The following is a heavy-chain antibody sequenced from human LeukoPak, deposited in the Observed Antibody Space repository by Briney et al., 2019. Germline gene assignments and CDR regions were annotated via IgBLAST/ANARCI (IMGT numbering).Heavy chain of an antibody. J-gene: IGHJ6*02. V-gene: IGHV4-59*01. D-gene: IGHD3-10*01. Sequence: SETLSLTCTVSGGSISRYYWSWIRQPPGKGLEWIGYIYYSGSTNYNPSLKSRVTISVDTSKNQFSLKLSSVTAADTAVYYCARGITMVRGYYYYGMDVWGQGTTVTVSS. CDR3: ARGITMVRGYYYYGMDV. CDR2: IYYSGST. CDR1: GGSISRYY.